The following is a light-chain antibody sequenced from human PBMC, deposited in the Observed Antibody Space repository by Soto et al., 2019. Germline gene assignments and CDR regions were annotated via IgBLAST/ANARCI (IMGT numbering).Light chain of an antibody. CDR2: GAS. J-gene: IGKJ4*01. Sequence: EIVLTQSPGTLSLSPGERATLSCRASQSVSSDYLSWYQQKPGQPPRLLIYGASYRATGIPDRFSGGGSGTDFTLTISRLEAEEFAVYYCQQYGSTPPVTFGGGTK. V-gene: IGKV3-20*01. CDR1: QSVSSDY. CDR3: QQYGSTPPVT.